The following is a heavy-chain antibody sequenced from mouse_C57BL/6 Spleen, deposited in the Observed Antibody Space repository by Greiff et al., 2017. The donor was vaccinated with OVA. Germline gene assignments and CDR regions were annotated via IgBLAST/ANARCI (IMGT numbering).Heavy chain of an antibody. V-gene: IGHV5-6*01. CDR3: ARLEFITTVVAQYFDV. Sequence: EVKVVESGGDLVKPGGSLKLSCAASGFTFSSYGMSWVRQTPDKRLEWVATISSGGSYTYSPDSVKGRFTISRDNAKNTLYLQMSSLKSEDTAMYYCARLEFITTVVAQYFDVWGTGTTVTVSS. J-gene: IGHJ1*03. CDR2: ISSGGSYT. D-gene: IGHD1-1*01. CDR1: GFTFSSYG.